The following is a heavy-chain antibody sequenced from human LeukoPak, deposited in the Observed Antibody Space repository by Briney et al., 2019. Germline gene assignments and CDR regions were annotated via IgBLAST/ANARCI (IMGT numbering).Heavy chain of an antibody. Sequence: GGSLRLSCAASGFTFSSYAMSWVRPAPGKGLEWVSAIRGSGGSTYYAGSVKGRFTISRDNSKNTLYLQMNSLRAEDTALYYCAGIAAAGTIDYWGQGTLVTVSS. V-gene: IGHV3-23*01. CDR1: GFTFSSYA. D-gene: IGHD6-13*01. CDR3: AGIAAAGTIDY. CDR2: IRGSGGST. J-gene: IGHJ4*02.